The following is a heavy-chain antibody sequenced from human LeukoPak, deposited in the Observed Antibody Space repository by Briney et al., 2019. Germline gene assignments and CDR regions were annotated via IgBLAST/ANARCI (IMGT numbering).Heavy chain of an antibody. D-gene: IGHD1-1*01. Sequence: GGSLRLSCAVSGFTFSTYNMNWVRQAPGKGLEWLSYITSGSSTIYYADSVRGRFTISRDNAKNSLYLQMNSLRDEDTAVYYCARDRTPYGSGTTGLDVWGQGTTVTVAS. CDR3: ARDRTPYGSGTTGLDV. V-gene: IGHV3-48*02. CDR1: GFTFSTYN. CDR2: ITSGSSTI. J-gene: IGHJ6*02.